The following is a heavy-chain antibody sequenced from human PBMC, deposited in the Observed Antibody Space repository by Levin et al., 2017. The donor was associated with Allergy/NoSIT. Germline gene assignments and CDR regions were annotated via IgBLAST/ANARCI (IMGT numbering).Heavy chain of an antibody. CDR3: ARVPPVGYQLLSYYGMDV. Sequence: GGSLRLSCAASGFTFSSYSMNWVRQAPGKGLEWVSSISSSSSYIYYADSVKGRFTISRDNAKNSLYLQMNSLRAEDTAVYYCARVPPVGYQLLSYYGMDVWGQGTTVTVSS. CDR2: ISSSSSYI. D-gene: IGHD2-2*01. V-gene: IGHV3-21*01. J-gene: IGHJ6*02. CDR1: GFTFSSYS.